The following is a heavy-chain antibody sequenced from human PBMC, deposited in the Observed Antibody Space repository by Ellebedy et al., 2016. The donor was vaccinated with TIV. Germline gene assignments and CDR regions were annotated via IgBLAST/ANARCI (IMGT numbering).Heavy chain of an antibody. CDR2: IYHSGST. V-gene: IGHV4-38-2*02. CDR1: GYSISSGYY. Sequence: SETLSLTCTVSGYSISSGYYWGWIRQPPGKGLEWIGIIYHSGSTYYNPSLKSRVTISVDTSKNKFSLKLSSVTAADTAVYYCARDDSSGYYYGSTAFDIWGQGTMVTVSS. CDR3: ARDDSSGYYYGSTAFDI. D-gene: IGHD3-22*01. J-gene: IGHJ3*02.